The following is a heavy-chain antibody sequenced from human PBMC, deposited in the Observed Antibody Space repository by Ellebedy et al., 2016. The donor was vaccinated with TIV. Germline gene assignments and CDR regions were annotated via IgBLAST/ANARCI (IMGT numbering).Heavy chain of an antibody. V-gene: IGHV3-48*03. CDR3: TGGFGASGVNDY. Sequence: GESLKISCAASGSPFSSFEFNWVRQSPGKGLEWVSYISSSGTTKYSASSVKGRFTISRDNAKNSLYLQMNSLRDEDRAVYYCTGGFGASGVNDYWGQGSRVSVAS. J-gene: IGHJ4*02. CDR1: GSPFSSFE. D-gene: IGHD3-10*01. CDR2: ISSSGTTK.